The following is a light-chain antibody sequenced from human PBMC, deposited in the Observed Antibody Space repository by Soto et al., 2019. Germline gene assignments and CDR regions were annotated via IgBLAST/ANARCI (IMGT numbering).Light chain of an antibody. CDR3: QVWDSSSYHQV. Sequence: SYELTQPPSVSVAPGRTATISCGGNNVETKSVHWFQQRPGQAPVLVIYDDSDRTSVIPDRFSGCKSGNTATLIISRVEAGDEADYYCQVWDSSSYHQVFGGGTKLTVL. CDR1: NVETKS. V-gene: IGLV3-21*02. J-gene: IGLJ2*01. CDR2: DDS.